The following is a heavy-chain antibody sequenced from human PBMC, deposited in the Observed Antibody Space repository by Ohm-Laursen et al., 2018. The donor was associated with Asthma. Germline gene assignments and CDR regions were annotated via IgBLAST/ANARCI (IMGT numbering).Heavy chain of an antibody. V-gene: IGHV3-53*01. CDR3: AKGGEIGKSGLFDS. D-gene: IGHD1-1*01. J-gene: IGHJ4*02. CDR1: GFIVSTKF. CDR2: IFGSTGT. Sequence: SLRLSCAASGFIVSTKFMIWVRQAPGKGLDWVSVIFGSTGTNYADSVKGRFTISRDNSKNTIYLQMNSLRAEDTAVYYCAKGGEIGKSGLFDSWGQGTLVSVSS.